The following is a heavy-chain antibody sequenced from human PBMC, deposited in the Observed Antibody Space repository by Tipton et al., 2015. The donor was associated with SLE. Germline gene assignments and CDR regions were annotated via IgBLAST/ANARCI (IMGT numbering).Heavy chain of an antibody. D-gene: IGHD3-22*01. Sequence: TLSLTCTVSGGSFSRETYLWGWIRQPPGKGLEWIGAMFYTGSAHYNPSLKGRVAISVDTSKNQFSLNLSSVTAADTAVYYCARDEYRYDTTGYHLLGHFDFWGQGTLVTVSS. V-gene: IGHV4-39*07. CDR2: MFYTGSA. CDR1: GGSFSRETYL. J-gene: IGHJ4*02. CDR3: ARDEYRYDTTGYHLLGHFDF.